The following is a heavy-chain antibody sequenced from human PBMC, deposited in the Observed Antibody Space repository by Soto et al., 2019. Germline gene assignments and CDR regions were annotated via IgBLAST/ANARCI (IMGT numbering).Heavy chain of an antibody. CDR3: SRDIVQHYDGSGYIS. D-gene: IGHD3-22*01. CDR1: GFSVSDNY. V-gene: IGHV3-53*02. CDR2: VFSVTAT. Sequence: EAQLWETGGGLIQPGGSLRLSCAASGFSVSDNYISCVRQAPGKGLEWVSVVFSVTATYYADSVKGRFTMSRDPSKNTLYLQMNSLRAEDTAMYYCSRDIVQHYDGSGYISWGQGTLVTVSS. J-gene: IGHJ4*02.